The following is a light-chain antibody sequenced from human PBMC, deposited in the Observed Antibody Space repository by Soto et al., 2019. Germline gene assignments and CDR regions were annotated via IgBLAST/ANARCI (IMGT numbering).Light chain of an antibody. CDR2: DAS. CDR1: QAINSA. Sequence: IQLTQSPSSLSASVGDKVTISCRASQAINSALAWCQQRPGKAPMVLIYDASILESGVASRFSGSGSGTDFTLTISSLQPEDVATYYCQQFNSYPLTFGGGTKVEIE. V-gene: IGKV1-13*02. J-gene: IGKJ4*01. CDR3: QQFNSYPLT.